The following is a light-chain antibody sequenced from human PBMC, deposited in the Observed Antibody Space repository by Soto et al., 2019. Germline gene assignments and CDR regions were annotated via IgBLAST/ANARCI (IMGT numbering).Light chain of an antibody. CDR3: ATWDTDLGTGEVV. CDR1: RSNIGKNF. J-gene: IGLJ2*01. Sequence: QPVLTQPPSLSAAPGQKVTISCSGARSNIGKNFVSWYQHLPGTAPKLLIYDNSQRPSGIPDRFSGSKSGTSATLGITGLQTGDEADYYCATWDTDLGTGEVVFGGGTKLTVL. V-gene: IGLV1-51*01. CDR2: DNS.